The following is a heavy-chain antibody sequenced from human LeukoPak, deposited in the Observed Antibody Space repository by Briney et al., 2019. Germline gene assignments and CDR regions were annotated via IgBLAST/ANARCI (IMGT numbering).Heavy chain of an antibody. Sequence: GGSLRLSCAASGFTFSDYSMHWVRQAPGKGLEWVSSISSSSSYIYYADSVRVRFTLSRDNAQNSLYLQMNSLRAEDTAVYYCARATEMATIGDAFDIWGQGTMVTVSS. D-gene: IGHD5-24*01. CDR3: ARATEMATIGDAFDI. CDR1: GFTFSDYS. J-gene: IGHJ3*02. CDR2: ISSSSSYI. V-gene: IGHV3-21*01.